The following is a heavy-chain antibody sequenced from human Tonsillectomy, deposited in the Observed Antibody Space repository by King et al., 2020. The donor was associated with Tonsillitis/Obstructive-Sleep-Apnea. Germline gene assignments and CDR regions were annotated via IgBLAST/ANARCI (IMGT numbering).Heavy chain of an antibody. CDR3: ARDSRRWMAAAAADY. D-gene: IGHD6-13*01. V-gene: IGHV1-2*02. Sequence: VQLVESGAEVKKPGASVKVSCKASGYTFTGYYMHWVRQAPGQGLEWMGWINPNSGGTNYAQKFQGRVTMTRDTSISTAYMELSRLRSDDTAVYYCARDSRRWMAAAAADYWGQGTLVTVSS. CDR1: GYTFTGYY. CDR2: INPNSGGT. J-gene: IGHJ4*02.